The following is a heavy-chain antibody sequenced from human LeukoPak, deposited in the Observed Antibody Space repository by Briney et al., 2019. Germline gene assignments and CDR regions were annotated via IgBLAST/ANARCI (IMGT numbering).Heavy chain of an antibody. CDR2: SSGSETST. J-gene: IGHJ4*02. Sequence: GGSLRLSCAASGFTFRSYAMNWVRQAPGQGLDWVLASSGSETSTYFADSVTGRFTISRDNSKNTLYLEMNSLRAEDTAVYYCEGTYYYDSSDDYWGQGTLVTVSS. D-gene: IGHD3-22*01. CDR1: GFTFRSYA. V-gene: IGHV3-23*01. CDR3: EGTYYYDSSDDY.